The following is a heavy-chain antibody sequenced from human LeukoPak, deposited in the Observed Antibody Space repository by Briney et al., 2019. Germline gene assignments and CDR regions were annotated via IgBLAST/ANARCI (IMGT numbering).Heavy chain of an antibody. J-gene: IGHJ4*02. V-gene: IGHV3-53*01. CDR1: GFTVSSSY. D-gene: IGHD2-15*01. Sequence: GGSLRLSCAASGFTVSSSYMSWVRQAPGKGLGWVSVIYSSGSAYYADSVKGRFTISRDNSKNTLYLQMNSLRAEDTAVYYCARDPLARYCSGGSCLDHWGQGTLVTVSA. CDR3: ARDPLARYCSGGSCLDH. CDR2: IYSSGSA.